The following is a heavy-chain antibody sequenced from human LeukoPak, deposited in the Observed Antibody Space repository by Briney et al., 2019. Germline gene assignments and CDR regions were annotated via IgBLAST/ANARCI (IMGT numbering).Heavy chain of an antibody. D-gene: IGHD3-3*01. CDR2: IIPIFGTA. CDR3: ARASITIFGVATSEDAFDI. CDR1: GGTFSSYA. Sequence: ASVNVSCKASGGTFSSYAISWVRQAPGQGLEWMGGIIPIFGTANYAQKFQGRVTITADESTSTAYMELSSLRSEDTAVYYCARASITIFGVATSEDAFDIWGQGTMVTVSS. V-gene: IGHV1-69*13. J-gene: IGHJ3*02.